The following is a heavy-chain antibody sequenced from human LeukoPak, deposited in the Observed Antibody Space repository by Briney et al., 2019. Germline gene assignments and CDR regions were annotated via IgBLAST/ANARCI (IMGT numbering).Heavy chain of an antibody. CDR1: GFTFSSYS. V-gene: IGHV3-21*01. CDR2: ISSSSSYI. CDR3: ARVQALNWFDP. D-gene: IGHD4-11*01. Sequence: GGSLRLSCAASGFTFSSYSMNWVRQAPGKGLEWVSSISSSSSYIYYADSVKGRFTISRDNVKNSLYLQMNSLRAEDTAVYYCARVQALNWFDPWGQGTLVTVSS. J-gene: IGHJ5*02.